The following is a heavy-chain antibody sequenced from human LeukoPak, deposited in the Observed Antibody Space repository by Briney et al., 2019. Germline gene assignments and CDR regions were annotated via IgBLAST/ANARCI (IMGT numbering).Heavy chain of an antibody. Sequence: ASVKVSCKASGYTFTSYGISWVRQAPGQGLEWMGWISAYNGNTNYAQKLQGRVTMTTDTSTSTAYMELRSLRSEDTAVYYCARLSSWEQQQPDASYWGQGTLVTVSS. CDR1: GYTFTSYG. J-gene: IGHJ4*02. D-gene: IGHD6-13*01. CDR3: ARLSSWEQQQPDASY. V-gene: IGHV1-18*01. CDR2: ISAYNGNT.